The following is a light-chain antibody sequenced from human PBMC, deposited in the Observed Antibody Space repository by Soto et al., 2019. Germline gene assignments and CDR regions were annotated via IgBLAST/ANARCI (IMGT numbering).Light chain of an antibody. CDR3: QFYGSSLIT. V-gene: IGKV3-20*01. CDR1: QSISSY. CDR2: DAS. Sequence: EVVLTQSPDTLSLPPGERATLSCRASQSISSYLAWYQQKPGQAPRLLIYDASSRATGIPARFSGSGSGTDFTLTISRLEPEDFAIYYCQFYGSSLITFGQGTRLEIK. J-gene: IGKJ5*01.